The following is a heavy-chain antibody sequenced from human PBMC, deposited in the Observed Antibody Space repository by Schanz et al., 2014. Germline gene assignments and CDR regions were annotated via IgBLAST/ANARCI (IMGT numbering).Heavy chain of an antibody. CDR1: GFTFSNFA. CDR3: DLFVPRERYSDWLELDY. Sequence: QVQLVESGGGVVQPGRSLRLSCAASGFTFSNFAIHWVRQAPGRGLQWVALISYDGGHKYYADSVKGRFTISRDNSKNTLYLQMNSLRPEDSGVYYCDLFVPRERYSDWLELDYWGQGTLVTVSS. D-gene: IGHD3-9*01. J-gene: IGHJ4*02. V-gene: IGHV3-30*04. CDR2: ISYDGGHK.